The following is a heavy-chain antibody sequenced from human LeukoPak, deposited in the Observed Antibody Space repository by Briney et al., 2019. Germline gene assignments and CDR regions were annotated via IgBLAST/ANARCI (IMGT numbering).Heavy chain of an antibody. CDR1: GYTFTGYY. Sequence: ASVKVSCKASGYTFTGYYMHWVRQAPGQGLEWMEWINPNSGGTNYAQKFQGRVTMTRDTSISTAYMELSRLRSDDTAVYYCARDLMELRYFDWLSTYYYGMDVWGQGTTVTVSS. J-gene: IGHJ6*02. CDR2: INPNSGGT. CDR3: ARDLMELRYFDWLSTYYYGMDV. D-gene: IGHD3-9*01. V-gene: IGHV1-2*02.